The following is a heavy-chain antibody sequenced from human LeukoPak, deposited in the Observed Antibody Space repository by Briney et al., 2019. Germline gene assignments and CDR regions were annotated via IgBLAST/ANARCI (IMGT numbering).Heavy chain of an antibody. J-gene: IGHJ4*02. CDR1: GYTFTSYD. CDR2: MNPNSGNT. V-gene: IGHV1-18*01. D-gene: IGHD1-14*01. Sequence: GASVKVSCKASGYTFTSYDINWVRQATGQGLEWMGWMNPNSGNTNYAQKLQGRVTMTTDTSTSTAYMELRSLRSDDTAVYYCARAYYGGTIDYWGQGTLVTVSS. CDR3: ARAYYGGTIDY.